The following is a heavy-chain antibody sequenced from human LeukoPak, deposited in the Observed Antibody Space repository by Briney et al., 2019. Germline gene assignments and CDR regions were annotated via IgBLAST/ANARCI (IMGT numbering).Heavy chain of an antibody. CDR2: IIPILGTA. D-gene: IGHD2-2*01. V-gene: IGHV1-69*13. CDR1: VGTFSSYA. Sequence: SVKVSCKASVGTFSSYAISWVRQAPGQGLEWVGGIIPILGTAKYAQKFQGRVTITADESTSTAYMELSNLRSEDTAVYYCARVFGSYCSSTSCYGDYYYYYMDVWGKGTTVTVSS. CDR3: ARVFGSYCSSTSCYGDYYYYYMDV. J-gene: IGHJ6*03.